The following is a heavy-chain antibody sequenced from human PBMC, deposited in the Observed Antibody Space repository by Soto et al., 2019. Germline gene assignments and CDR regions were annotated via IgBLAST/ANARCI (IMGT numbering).Heavy chain of an antibody. Sequence: TLSLTCIVSGASVSSNSYYWTWIRQPPGKGLEWIGYTDYSGSTKYNPSLKSRVTMSVDTSKNQFSLRLSSVTAAGTAMYYCARADRQYCSVSTCYIFDYWGQGTQVTVSS. V-gene: IGHV4-61*01. J-gene: IGHJ4*02. CDR3: ARADRQYCSVSTCYIFDY. CDR2: TDYSGST. CDR1: GASVSSNSYY. D-gene: IGHD2-2*02.